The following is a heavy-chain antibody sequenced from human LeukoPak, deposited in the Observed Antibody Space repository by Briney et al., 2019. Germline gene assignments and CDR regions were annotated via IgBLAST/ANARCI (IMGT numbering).Heavy chain of an antibody. CDR2: ISYDGSNK. D-gene: IGHD6-13*01. CDR3: ARVGYSSSWSLDY. V-gene: IGHV3-30-3*01. J-gene: IGHJ4*02. Sequence: GGSLRLSCAASGFTFSSYAMHWVRQAPGKGLEWVAVISYDGSNKYYADSVKGRFTISRDNSKNTLYLQMNSLRAEDTAVYYCARVGYSSSWSLDYWGQGTLVTVSS. CDR1: GFTFSSYA.